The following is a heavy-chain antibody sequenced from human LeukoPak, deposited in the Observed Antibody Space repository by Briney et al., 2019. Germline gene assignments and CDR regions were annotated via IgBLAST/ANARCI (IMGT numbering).Heavy chain of an antibody. Sequence: PGGSLRLSCAASGFTFSSYGMSWVRQAPGKGLEWVSAISGSGGSTYYADSVKGRFTISRDNSKNTLYLQMNSLRAEDTAVYYCAKVPPYYYDSSGYYLYFDYWGQGTLVTVSS. CDR2: ISGSGGST. D-gene: IGHD3-22*01. CDR1: GFTFSSYG. V-gene: IGHV3-23*01. J-gene: IGHJ4*02. CDR3: AKVPPYYYDSSGYYLYFDY.